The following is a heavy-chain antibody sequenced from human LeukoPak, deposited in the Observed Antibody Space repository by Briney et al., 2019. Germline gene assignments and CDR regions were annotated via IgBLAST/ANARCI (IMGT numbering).Heavy chain of an antibody. Sequence: SVKVSCKASGGTFSSYAISWVRQAPGQGLEWMGGIIPIFGTANYAQKFQGRVTITTDESTSTAYMELSSLRSEDTAVYYCARRGYCSSTSCSPFDPWGQGTLVTVSP. CDR3: ARRGYCSSTSCSPFDP. J-gene: IGHJ5*02. D-gene: IGHD2-2*01. CDR1: GGTFSSYA. CDR2: IIPIFGTA. V-gene: IGHV1-69*05.